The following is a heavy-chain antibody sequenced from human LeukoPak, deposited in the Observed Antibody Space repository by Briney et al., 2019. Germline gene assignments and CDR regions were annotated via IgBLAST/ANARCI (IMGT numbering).Heavy chain of an antibody. J-gene: IGHJ5*02. Sequence: PSETLSLTCAVSGGSISSGGYSWSWIRQPPGKRLEWIGYIYYSGSTNYNPSLKSRVTISVDTSKNQFSLKLSSVTAADTAVYYCARGHGDLRYNWLDPWGQGTLVTVSS. CDR3: ARGHGDLRYNWLDP. CDR2: IYYSGST. V-gene: IGHV4-61*08. D-gene: IGHD4-17*01. CDR1: GGSISSGGYS.